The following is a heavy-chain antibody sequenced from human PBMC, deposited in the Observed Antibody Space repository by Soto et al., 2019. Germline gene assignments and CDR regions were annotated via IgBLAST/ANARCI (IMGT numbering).Heavy chain of an antibody. J-gene: IGHJ6*02. V-gene: IGHV1-69*06. CDR3: AAPDYYDSSGYYSGYYYYGMDV. CDR2: IIPIFGTA. CDR1: GGTFSSYA. Sequence: QVQLVQSGAEVKKPGSSVKVSCKASGGTFSSYAISWVRQAPGQGLEWMGGIIPIFGTANYAQKFQGRVTITADKSTSTAYMELSSLRSEDTAVYYCAAPDYYDSSGYYSGYYYYGMDVWGQGTTVTVSS. D-gene: IGHD3-22*01.